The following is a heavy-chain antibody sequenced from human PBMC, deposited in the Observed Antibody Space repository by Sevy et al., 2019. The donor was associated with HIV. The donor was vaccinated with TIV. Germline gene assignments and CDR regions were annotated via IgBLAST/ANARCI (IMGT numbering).Heavy chain of an antibody. D-gene: IGHD3-22*01. J-gene: IGHJ2*01. V-gene: IGHV3-21*01. CDR3: ARLRWLGYDSSGYCDSDWYFDL. CDR2: ISSSSSYI. CDR1: GFTFSSYS. Sequence: GGSLRLSCAASGFTFSSYSMNWVRQAPGKGLEWVSSISSSSSYIYYADSVKGRFTISRDNAKNSLYLQMISLRAKDTAVYYCARLRWLGYDSSGYCDSDWYFDLWGRGTLVTVSS.